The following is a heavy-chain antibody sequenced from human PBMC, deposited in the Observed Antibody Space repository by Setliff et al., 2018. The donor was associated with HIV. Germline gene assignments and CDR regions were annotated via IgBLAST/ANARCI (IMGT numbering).Heavy chain of an antibody. D-gene: IGHD2-21*02. CDR3: ARLHDCGGDCYFDY. Sequence: ETLSLTCTVSGGSFSDYYRSWIRQPPGKGLEWMGLVYPRDSKAQYSPSFEGQVTFSVDTSISTAYLHWSSLKASDTAIYYCARLHDCGGDCYFDYWGQGTMVTVSS. V-gene: IGHV5-51*01. J-gene: IGHJ4*02. CDR2: VYPRDSKA. CDR1: GGSFSDYY.